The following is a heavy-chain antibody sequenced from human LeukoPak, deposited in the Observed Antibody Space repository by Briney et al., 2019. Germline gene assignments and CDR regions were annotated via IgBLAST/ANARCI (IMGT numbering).Heavy chain of an antibody. CDR2: IYYSGTT. CDR3: ARRYGSGSSGTFDY. Sequence: SETLSLTCTVSGGSISSPNYFWGWIRQPPGKGLEWIGSIYYSGTTYYNPSLKRRVTISVDTSKNQFSLKLSSVTAADTAVYYCARRYGSGSSGTFDYWGQGTLVTVSS. D-gene: IGHD3-10*01. J-gene: IGHJ4*02. V-gene: IGHV4-39*07. CDR1: GGSISSPNYF.